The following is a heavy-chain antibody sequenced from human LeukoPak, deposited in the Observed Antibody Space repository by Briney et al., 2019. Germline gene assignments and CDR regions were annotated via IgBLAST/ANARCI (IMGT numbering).Heavy chain of an antibody. D-gene: IGHD4-17*01. J-gene: IGHJ4*02. CDR2: ISWNSGSI. Sequence: GGSLRLSCAASGFTFDDYAMHWVRQAPGKGLEWVSGISWNSGSIGYADSVKGRFTISRDNAKNSLYLQMNSLRAEDTALYYCAKAPRVDGDPSYFDYWGQGTLVTVSS. V-gene: IGHV3-9*01. CDR3: AKAPRVDGDPSYFDY. CDR1: GFTFDDYA.